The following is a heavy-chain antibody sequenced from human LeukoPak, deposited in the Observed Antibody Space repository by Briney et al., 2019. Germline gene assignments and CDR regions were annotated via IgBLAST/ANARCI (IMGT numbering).Heavy chain of an antibody. CDR3: ARGYDYYGSGSYYAFDNWFDP. V-gene: IGHV4-39*07. CDR1: GGSISSSSYY. Sequence: SETLSLTCTVSGGSISSSSYYWGWIRQPPGRGLEWIGSIYYSGSTYYNPSLKSRVTISVDTSKNQFSLKLSSVTAADTAVYYCARGYDYYGSGSYYAFDNWFDPWGQGTLVTVSS. J-gene: IGHJ5*02. D-gene: IGHD3-10*01. CDR2: IYYSGST.